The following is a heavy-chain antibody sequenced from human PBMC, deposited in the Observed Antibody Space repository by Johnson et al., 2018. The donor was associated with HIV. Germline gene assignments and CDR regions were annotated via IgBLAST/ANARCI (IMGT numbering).Heavy chain of an antibody. Sequence: QVQLVESGGGVVQPGRSLRLSCAASGFTFSSYAMHWVHQAPGKGLEWVAVISYDGSNKYYADSVKGRFTISRDNSKNTLYLQMNSLKVEDTAVYYCARDKGSWFDDAFDIWGQGTMVTVSS. V-gene: IGHV3-30*04. CDR1: GFTFSSYA. D-gene: IGHD6-13*01. CDR2: ISYDGSNK. CDR3: ARDKGSWFDDAFDI. J-gene: IGHJ3*02.